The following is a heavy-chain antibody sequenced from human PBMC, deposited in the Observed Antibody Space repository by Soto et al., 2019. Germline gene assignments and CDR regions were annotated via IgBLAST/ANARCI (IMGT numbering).Heavy chain of an antibody. V-gene: IGHV4-59*01. CDR3: ARRRTPYFCVSSGHTDDAFDL. CDR2: IYYSGST. J-gene: IGHJ3*01. CDR1: GGSISSYY. D-gene: IGHD3-22*01. Sequence: QVQLQESGPGLVKPSETLSLTCTVSGGSISSYYWSWIRQPPGKGLEWIGYIYYSGSTNYNPSFKSRVTITVDTSKNQFSLKLCSVTAAVTAVYYCARRRTPYFCVSSGHTDDAFDLWGQGTMVTVSS.